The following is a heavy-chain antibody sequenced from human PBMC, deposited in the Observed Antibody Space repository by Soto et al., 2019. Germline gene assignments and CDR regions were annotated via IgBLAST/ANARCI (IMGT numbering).Heavy chain of an antibody. Sequence: GGSLRLSCVASGFTITNYWMHWVRQAPGKGLVWVSRINSDETTTDYADSVKGRFTISRDNAENTVYLQMNSLRAEDSAVYYCARGFRWGMDVWGQGTTVTVSS. CDR2: INSDETTT. V-gene: IGHV3-74*01. CDR3: ARGFRWGMDV. CDR1: GFTITNYW. J-gene: IGHJ6*02. D-gene: IGHD3-16*02.